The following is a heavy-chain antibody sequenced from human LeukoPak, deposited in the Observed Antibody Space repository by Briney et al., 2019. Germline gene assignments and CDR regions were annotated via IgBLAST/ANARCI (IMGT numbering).Heavy chain of an antibody. V-gene: IGHV1-18*01. J-gene: IGHJ4*02. D-gene: IGHD3-10*01. CDR3: ARGSYGDY. CDR1: GYTFTTYG. CDR2: VSTYNGHT. Sequence: AAVRVSCKASGYTFTTYGMSWVRQAPGQGLEGMGWVSTYNGHTDYAQMVQGRVTMTTDTSTSTAYMELRSLRSDDTAVYYCARGSYGDYWGQGTLVTVSS.